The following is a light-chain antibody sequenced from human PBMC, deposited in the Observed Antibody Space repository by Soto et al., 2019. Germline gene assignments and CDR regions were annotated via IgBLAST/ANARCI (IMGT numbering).Light chain of an antibody. CDR2: DVG. J-gene: IGLJ1*01. Sequence: QSVLTQPASVSGSPGQPITISCTGTSSDVGGYNSVSWYQVHPGKAPTLILYDVGDRPSGVSYRFSGSKSGNTASLTISGLQAAVEADYFCSSFTSSMTNVFGSGTKVTV. CDR3: SSFTSSMTNV. V-gene: IGLV2-14*03. CDR1: SSDVGGYNS.